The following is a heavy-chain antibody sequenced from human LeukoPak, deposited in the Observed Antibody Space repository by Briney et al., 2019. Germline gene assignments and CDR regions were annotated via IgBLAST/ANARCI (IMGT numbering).Heavy chain of an antibody. Sequence: ASVKVSCKASGYTFTGYYMHWVRQAPGQGLEWMGRVNPNNGATNYAQKLQGGVTITGDTSISTAYMELRSLRSDDTAVYYCARAACEPFSGIFTKNDYWGQGTLVTVSS. D-gene: IGHD1-26*01. CDR2: VNPNNGAT. CDR3: ARAACEPFSGIFTKNDY. CDR1: GYTFTGYY. J-gene: IGHJ4*02. V-gene: IGHV1-2*06.